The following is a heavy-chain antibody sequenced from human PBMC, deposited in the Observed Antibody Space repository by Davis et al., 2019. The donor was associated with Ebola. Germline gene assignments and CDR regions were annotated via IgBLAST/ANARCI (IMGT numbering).Heavy chain of an antibody. J-gene: IGHJ4*02. CDR3: ARHHGGLIIFNNS. CDR2: IDPSNSYT. V-gene: IGHV5-10-1*01. Sequence: VESLKTPCKGSGYSFVNYWITWVRQKPGKGLEWMGRIDPSNSYTNYSPSFQGHVTISADESISTAYLQWSSLEASDTAMYYCARHHGGLIIFNNSWGQGTLVTVSS. CDR1: GYSFVNYW. D-gene: IGHD3-16*02.